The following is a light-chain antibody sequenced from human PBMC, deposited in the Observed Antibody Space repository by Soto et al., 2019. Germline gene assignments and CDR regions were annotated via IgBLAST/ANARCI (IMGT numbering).Light chain of an antibody. J-gene: IGLJ1*01. CDR2: DVS. CDR3: RSYTSSHTNV. V-gene: IGLV2-14*03. CDR1: SSDVGGYNY. Sequence: QSALTQPASVSGSPGQSITISCTGTSSDVGGYNYVSWYQQQPGKAPKLMIHDVSNRPSGVSNRFSGSKSGNTASLTISGLQAEDEADYYCRSYTSSHTNVFGTGTKLTVL.